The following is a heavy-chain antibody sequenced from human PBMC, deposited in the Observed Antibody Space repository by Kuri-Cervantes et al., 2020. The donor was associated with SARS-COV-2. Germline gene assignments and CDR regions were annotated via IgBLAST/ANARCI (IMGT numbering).Heavy chain of an antibody. V-gene: IGHV1-8*01. CDR3: YCAPKEGFDS. Sequence: ASVKVSCKTPETTFPNYDINWVRQATGRGLEWMGMVKTNSGNTLYAQIFQGRVTMTRDISTSTVYMELSSLTSEDTAIYYCYCAPKEGFDSWGQGTLVTVSS. CDR2: VKTNSGNT. CDR1: ETTFPNYD. J-gene: IGHJ4*02. D-gene: IGHD2-21*01.